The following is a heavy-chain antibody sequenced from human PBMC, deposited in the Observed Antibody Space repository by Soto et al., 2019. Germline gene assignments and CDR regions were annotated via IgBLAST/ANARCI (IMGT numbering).Heavy chain of an antibody. CDR3: ARDGVGIDY. CDR1: GYTFTSYG. D-gene: IGHD1-26*01. CDR2: INPYNGNT. Sequence: QVQLVQSGAEVKKPGASVKVSCKASGYTFTSYGISWVRQAPGQGLEWMGWINPYNGNTNYAQKLQGRVTMNTDTSTNTAYMELRRLSADDTAVYYCARDGVGIDYWGQGTLVPVSS. V-gene: IGHV1-18*01. J-gene: IGHJ4*02.